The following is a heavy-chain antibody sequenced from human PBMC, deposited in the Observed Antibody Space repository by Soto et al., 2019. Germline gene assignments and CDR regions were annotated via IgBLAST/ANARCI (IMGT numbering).Heavy chain of an antibody. Sequence: QVQLVESGGGVVQPGRSPRLSCAASGFTFSSYAMHWVRQAPGKGLEWVAVISYDGSNKYYADSVKGRFTISRDNSKNTLYLQMNSLRAEDTAVYYCARPGGYCSSTSCYTGWDFDYWGQGTLVTVSS. D-gene: IGHD2-2*02. CDR3: ARPGGYCSSTSCYTGWDFDY. J-gene: IGHJ4*02. CDR1: GFTFSSYA. V-gene: IGHV3-30-3*01. CDR2: ISYDGSNK.